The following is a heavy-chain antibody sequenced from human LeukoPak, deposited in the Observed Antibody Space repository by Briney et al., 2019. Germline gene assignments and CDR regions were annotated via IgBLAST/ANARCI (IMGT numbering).Heavy chain of an antibody. CDR1: GGSIRSSYYY. J-gene: IGHJ6*02. CDR2: IYYSGST. CDR3: ARASDGLYYYYYGMDV. D-gene: IGHD2-2*01. V-gene: IGHV4-31*03. Sequence: SETLSLTCTVSGGSIRSSYYYWGWIRQPPGKGLEWIGYIYYSGSTYYNPSLKSRVTISVDTSNNQFSLKLSSVTAADTAVYYCARASDGLYYYYYGMDVWGQGTTVTVSS.